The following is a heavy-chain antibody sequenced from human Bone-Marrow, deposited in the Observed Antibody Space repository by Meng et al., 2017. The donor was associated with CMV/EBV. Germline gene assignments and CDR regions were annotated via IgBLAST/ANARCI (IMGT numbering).Heavy chain of an antibody. CDR3: ARDQGVETTVTNARYGMDV. Sequence: GGSLRLSCAASGFTFSAYAMHWVRQAPGKGLEWVAVISYDGTDKHYADSVKGRFTISRDNSKNTLYLQMNSLRPEDTAVYYCARDQGVETTVTNARYGMDVWGQGTTVTVSS. V-gene: IGHV3-30*04. CDR1: GFTFSAYA. CDR2: ISYDGTDK. J-gene: IGHJ6*02. D-gene: IGHD4-11*01.